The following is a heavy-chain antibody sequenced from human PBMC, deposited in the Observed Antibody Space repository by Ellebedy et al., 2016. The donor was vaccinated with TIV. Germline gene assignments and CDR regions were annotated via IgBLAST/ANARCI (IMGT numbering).Heavy chain of an antibody. CDR1: GFTFSSNR. D-gene: IGHD3-22*01. CDR2: ISSSSSYI. V-gene: IGHV3-21*01. J-gene: IGHJ4*02. Sequence: GESLKISCAASGFTFSSNRMTWVRQAPGKGLEWVSSISSSSSYIYYADSVKGRFTISRDNAKNSLYLQMNSLRVEDTAVYYCARDLDDSSGYYYPMIDYWGQGTLVTVSS. CDR3: ARDLDDSSGYYYPMIDY.